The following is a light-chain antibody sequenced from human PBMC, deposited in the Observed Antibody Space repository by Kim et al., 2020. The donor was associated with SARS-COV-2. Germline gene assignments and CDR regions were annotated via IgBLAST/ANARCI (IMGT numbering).Light chain of an antibody. Sequence: QGTTARITCGGNNIGSKSVHWYQQKPGQAPVLVIYYDSDRPSGIPERFSGSNSGNTATLTISRVEAGDEADYYCQVWDSSSDHVVFGGGTQLTVL. CDR1: NIGSKS. CDR3: QVWDSSSDHVV. V-gene: IGLV3-21*04. J-gene: IGLJ2*01. CDR2: YDS.